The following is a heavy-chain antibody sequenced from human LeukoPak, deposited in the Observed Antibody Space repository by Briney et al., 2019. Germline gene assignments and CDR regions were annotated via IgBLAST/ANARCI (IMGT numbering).Heavy chain of an antibody. J-gene: IGHJ4*02. CDR1: GYSFTNYW. CDR2: IYAGDSDT. D-gene: IGHD3-16*01. V-gene: IGHV5-51*01. Sequence: GEPLKISCKGSGYSFTNYWIGWVRQMPGKGLEWMGIIYAGDSDTRYSPSFQGQVTISADKSISTAYLQWSSLKASDTAMYYRARGGPSYALDYWGQGTLVTVSS. CDR3: ARGGPSYALDY.